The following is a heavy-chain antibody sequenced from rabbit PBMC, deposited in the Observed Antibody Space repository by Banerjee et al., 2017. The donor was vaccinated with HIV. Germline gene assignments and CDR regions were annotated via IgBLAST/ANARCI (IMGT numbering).Heavy chain of an antibody. CDR3: ARDRYDDYGPLIL. J-gene: IGHJ4*01. D-gene: IGHD2-1*01. CDR2: IYGGNSGST. CDR1: GFTFSSYY. V-gene: IGHV1S40*01. Sequence: QSLEESGGDLVKPGASLTLTCTASGFTFSSYYMCWVRQAPGKGLEWIACIYGGNSGSTYYASWAKGRFTISKTSSTTVTLQMTSLTAADTATYFCARDRYDDYGPLILWGPGTLVTVS.